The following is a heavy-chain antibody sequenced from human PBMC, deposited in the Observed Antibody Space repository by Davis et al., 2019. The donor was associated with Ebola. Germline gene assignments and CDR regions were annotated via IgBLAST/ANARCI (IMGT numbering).Heavy chain of an antibody. Sequence: GGSLRPSCAASGLTFSGSAMHWVRQASGKGLEWVGRIRSKANSYATAYAASVKGRFTISRYDSKNTAYLQMNRLKTEDTAVYYCSIAAAGTNGYWGQGTLVTVSS. V-gene: IGHV3-73*01. CDR1: GLTFSGSA. CDR3: SIAAAGTNGY. CDR2: IRSKANSYAT. J-gene: IGHJ4*02. D-gene: IGHD6-13*01.